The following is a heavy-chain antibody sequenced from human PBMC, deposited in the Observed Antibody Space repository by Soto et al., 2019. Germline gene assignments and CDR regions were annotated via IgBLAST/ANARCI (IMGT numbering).Heavy chain of an antibody. CDR2: INWNGGST. V-gene: IGHV3-20*04. D-gene: IGHD6-13*01. CDR3: ARVLRVRDSSWYLYVYYYYYGMDV. CDR1: GFTFDDYG. J-gene: IGHJ6*02. Sequence: GGSLRLSCAASGFTFDDYGMSWVRQAPGKGLEWVSGINWNGGSTGYADSVKGRFTISRDNAKNSLYLQMNSLRAEDTALYYCARVLRVRDSSWYLYVYYYYYGMDVWGQGTTVTVSS.